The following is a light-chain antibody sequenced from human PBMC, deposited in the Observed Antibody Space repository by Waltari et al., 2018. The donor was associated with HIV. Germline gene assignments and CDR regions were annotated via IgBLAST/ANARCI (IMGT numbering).Light chain of an antibody. J-gene: IGLJ1*01. Sequence: QSALTQPPSASGSPGQSVTISCTGTSSDVGGDNYVSWYQQHPDKAPNLMIYEVNNRPAGVPDRLSGSKSGNTASLTVAGLQAEDEADYYCGSYAGSNNFVFGTGTKVTVL. CDR2: EVN. CDR3: GSYAGSNNFV. V-gene: IGLV2-8*01. CDR1: SSDVGGDNY.